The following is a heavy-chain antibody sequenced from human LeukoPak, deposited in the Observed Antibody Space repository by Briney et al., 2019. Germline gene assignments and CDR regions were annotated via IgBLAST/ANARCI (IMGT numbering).Heavy chain of an antibody. CDR1: GFTFGSYW. J-gene: IGHJ4*02. Sequence: GGSLRLSCAASGFTFGSYWMHWVRQAPGKGLVWVSRINSDGSSTSYADSVKGRFTISRDNAKNTLYLQMNSLRAEDTAVYYCAKSSYYDSSGYEDWGQGTLVTVSS. D-gene: IGHD3-22*01. V-gene: IGHV3-74*01. CDR3: AKSSYYDSSGYED. CDR2: INSDGSST.